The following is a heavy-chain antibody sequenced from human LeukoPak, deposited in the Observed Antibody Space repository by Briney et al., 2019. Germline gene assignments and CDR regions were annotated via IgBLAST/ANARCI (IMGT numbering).Heavy chain of an antibody. Sequence: PGGSLRLSCAASGFTFSSYAMSWVRQAPGKGLEWVSAISGSGGSTYYADSVKGRFTISRDNSKNTLYLQMNSLRAEDTAVFYCAKDQKQLGPYYGMDVWGQGTTVTVSS. V-gene: IGHV3-23*01. CDR1: GFTFSSYA. J-gene: IGHJ6*02. D-gene: IGHD6-6*01. CDR3: AKDQKQLGPYYGMDV. CDR2: ISGSGGST.